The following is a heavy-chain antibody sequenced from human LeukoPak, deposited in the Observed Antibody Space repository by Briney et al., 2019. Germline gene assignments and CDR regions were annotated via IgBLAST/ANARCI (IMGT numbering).Heavy chain of an antibody. CDR2: IKQDGSEK. V-gene: IGHV3-7*03. CDR1: GFTFSSYC. J-gene: IGHJ3*02. D-gene: IGHD5-18*01. CDR3: AREGVQLWDDAFDI. Sequence: GGSLRLSCAASGFTFSSYCMSWVRQAPGKGLEWVANIKQDGSEKYYVDVVKGRFTISRDNAKNSLYLQMNSLRAEDKAVYYCAREGVQLWDDAFDIWGQGTMVTVSS.